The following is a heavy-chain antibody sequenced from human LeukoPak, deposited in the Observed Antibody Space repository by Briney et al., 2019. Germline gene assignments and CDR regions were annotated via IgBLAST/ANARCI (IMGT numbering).Heavy chain of an antibody. CDR1: GYTFTTYD. CDR3: ARWADCSSTSCYDGIDY. Sequence: ASVKVSCKASGYTFTTYDINWVRQATGQGLEWMGWMNPNGGNTGYAQKFQGRITMTWNTSINTAYMELSSLRSEDTAVYYCARWADCSSTSCYDGIDYWGQGTLVTVSS. V-gene: IGHV1-8*01. CDR2: MNPNGGNT. D-gene: IGHD2-2*01. J-gene: IGHJ4*02.